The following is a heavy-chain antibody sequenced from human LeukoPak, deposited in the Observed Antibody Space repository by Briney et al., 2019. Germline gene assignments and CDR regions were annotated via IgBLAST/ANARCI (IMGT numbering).Heavy chain of an antibody. CDR2: IHRSGSP. CDR3: AREILGGFSPGAY. V-gene: IGHV4-4*02. Sequence: LETLSLTCTVSLDSTTSNFWSWVRQPPGKGLEWIGEIHRSGSPNYNPSLQSRVTISIDRSRNQIVLELSSVTAADTAVYYCAREILGGFSPGAYWGQGTLVTVSS. J-gene: IGHJ4*02. CDR1: LDSTTSNF. D-gene: IGHD3-10*01.